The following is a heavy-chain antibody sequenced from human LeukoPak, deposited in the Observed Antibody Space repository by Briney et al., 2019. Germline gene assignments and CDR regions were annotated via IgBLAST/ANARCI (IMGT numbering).Heavy chain of an antibody. J-gene: IGHJ4*02. CDR3: ASLEGGPSDGR. CDR1: GFPVRSRY. D-gene: IGHD3-3*01. CDR2: IYSRGTT. Sequence: PGGSLRLSCEVSGFPVRSRYMTWVRQPPGKGLECVAVIYSRGTTYHIDSVKGRFTIFRDISKSTMYLEMNNLRVEDTAIYYCASLEGGPSDGRWGQGTLVTVSS. V-gene: IGHV3-53*01.